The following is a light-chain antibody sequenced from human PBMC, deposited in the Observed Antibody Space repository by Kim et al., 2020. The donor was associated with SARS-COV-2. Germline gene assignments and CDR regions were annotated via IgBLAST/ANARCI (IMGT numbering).Light chain of an antibody. Sequence: SLSPGERATLSRRASQSISSSLAWYQQKPGQAPRVLIYGASARATGIPARFSGSGSGTEFTLTISNLQSEDFAVYYCQQYAYWRAFGQGTRLEIK. CDR1: QSISSS. V-gene: IGKV3-15*01. J-gene: IGKJ5*01. CDR2: GAS. CDR3: QQYAYWRA.